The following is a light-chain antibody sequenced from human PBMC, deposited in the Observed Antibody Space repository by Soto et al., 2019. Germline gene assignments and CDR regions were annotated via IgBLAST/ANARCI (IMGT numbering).Light chain of an antibody. CDR3: MQDIYWPST. CDR2: QVS. J-gene: IGKJ1*01. CDR1: QSLVYSDGNTY. Sequence: DVVMTQSPLSLPVTLGQPASISCRSSQSLVYSDGNTYLNWFQQRPGQSPRRLIYQVSNRDSGVPDRFSGSGSGTDFTLKISRVEADDVGVYYCMQDIYWPSTFGQGTKVDIK. V-gene: IGKV2-30*01.